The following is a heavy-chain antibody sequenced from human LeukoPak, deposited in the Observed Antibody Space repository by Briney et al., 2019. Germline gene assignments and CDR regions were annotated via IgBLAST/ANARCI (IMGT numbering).Heavy chain of an antibody. D-gene: IGHD4-11*01. CDR3: VTTITTLDVLAFHY. V-gene: IGHV4-31*03. Sequence: SQTLSLTCTVSGGSINSGYHWSWIRQHQGKGLEWIGYIYNSGTAYYNPALKSRVIISVDTSKNQFSLKLNSATAADTAVYYCVTTITTLDVLAFHYWGQGALVTVSS. CDR1: GGSINSGYH. J-gene: IGHJ4*02. CDR2: IYNSGTA.